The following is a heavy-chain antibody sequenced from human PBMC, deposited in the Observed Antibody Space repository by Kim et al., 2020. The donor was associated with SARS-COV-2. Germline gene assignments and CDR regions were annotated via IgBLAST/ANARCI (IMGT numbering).Heavy chain of an antibody. CDR3: ARRASITMIVVVYNWFDP. V-gene: IGHV1-2*02. Sequence: ASVKVSCKASGYTFTGYYMHWVRQAPGQGLEWMGWINPNSGGTNYAQKFQARVTMTRDTSISTAYMELSRLRSDDTAVYYCARRASITMIVVVYNWFDPWGQGTLVTVSS. CDR1: GYTFTGYY. CDR2: INPNSGGT. J-gene: IGHJ5*02. D-gene: IGHD3-22*01.